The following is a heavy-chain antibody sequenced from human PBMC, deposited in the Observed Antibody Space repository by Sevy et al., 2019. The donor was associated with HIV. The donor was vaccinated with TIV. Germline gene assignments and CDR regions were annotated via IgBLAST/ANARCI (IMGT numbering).Heavy chain of an antibody. Sequence: GGSLRLSCAASGFTFSSYAMHWVRQAPGKGLEWVAVISYDGSNKYYADSVKGRFTISRDNSKNTLYLQMNSLRAEDTAVYYWARSRGGYSYGLGYWGQGTLVTVSS. CDR2: ISYDGSNK. CDR1: GFTFSSYA. J-gene: IGHJ4*02. D-gene: IGHD5-18*01. V-gene: IGHV3-30-3*01. CDR3: ARSRGGYSYGLGY.